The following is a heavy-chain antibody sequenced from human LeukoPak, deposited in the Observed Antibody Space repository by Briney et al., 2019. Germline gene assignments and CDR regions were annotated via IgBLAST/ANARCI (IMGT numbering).Heavy chain of an antibody. CDR2: ISRSGDST. J-gene: IGHJ4*02. Sequence: GGSLRLSCAASGFIFSSYDMSWIRQAPGKGLEWVSAISRSGDSTYYTDSVKGRFTISRDNSRNTLSLQMNNLRAEDTALYYCAKAFNYGSGYNYKTFDSWGQGTLVTVSS. D-gene: IGHD3-10*01. CDR1: GFIFSSYD. CDR3: AKAFNYGSGYNYKTFDS. V-gene: IGHV3-23*01.